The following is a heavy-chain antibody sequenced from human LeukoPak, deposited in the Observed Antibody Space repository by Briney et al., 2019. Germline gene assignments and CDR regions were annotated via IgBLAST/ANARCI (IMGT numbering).Heavy chain of an antibody. V-gene: IGHV4-34*12. Sequence: SETLSLTCAVYGGSFTAYYWNWIRQPPGKALEWIGNIFYSGSTYYSPSLKSRVTISLDTSRNQSSLKLNSVTAADTAVYYCASRKLGNDYWGQGTLVTVSS. CDR3: ASRKLGNDY. J-gene: IGHJ4*02. CDR1: GGSFTAYY. D-gene: IGHD7-27*01. CDR2: IFYSGST.